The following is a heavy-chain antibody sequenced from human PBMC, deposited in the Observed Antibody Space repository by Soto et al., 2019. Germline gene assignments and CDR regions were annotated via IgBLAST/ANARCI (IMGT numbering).Heavy chain of an antibody. CDR3: ARVVGGYSYGMDV. CDR2: IYHSGST. Sequence: QVQLQESGPGLVKPSGTLSLTCAVSGGSISSSNWWSWVRQPPGKGLEGIGEIYHSGSTNYNPSLKRRVTISVAKSKNQFSLQLSSVTAADTAVYYCARVVGGYSYGMDVWGQGTTVTVSS. CDR1: GGSISSSNW. J-gene: IGHJ6*02. V-gene: IGHV4-4*02. D-gene: IGHD2-2*01.